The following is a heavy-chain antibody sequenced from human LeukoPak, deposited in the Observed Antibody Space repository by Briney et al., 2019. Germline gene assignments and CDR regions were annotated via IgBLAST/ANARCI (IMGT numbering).Heavy chain of an antibody. D-gene: IGHD3-10*01. V-gene: IGHV3-23*01. CDR1: GFTFANYA. J-gene: IGHJ3*02. CDR2: ISSGSGYT. CDR3: ARDLGRWFGDAFDI. Sequence: PGGSLRLSRAASGFTFANYAMSWVRQAPGKGLEWVSAISSGSGYTYFADSVKGRFTISRDNSENTLYLQMNSLRAEDTAVYYCARDLGRWFGDAFDIWGQGTMVTVSS.